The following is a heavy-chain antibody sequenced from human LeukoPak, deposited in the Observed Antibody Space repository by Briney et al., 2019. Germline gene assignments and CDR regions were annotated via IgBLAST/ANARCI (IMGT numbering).Heavy chain of an antibody. CDR3: AREGGFGTSWYPH. CDR2: IYYSGST. D-gene: IGHD6-19*01. V-gene: IGHV4-61*01. Sequence: SETLSITCTVAGDSVSSDSHYWSWIRQPPGRGLEWIGYIYYSGSTSYNPPLKSRVTISIDTSKNQFSLKLKSVTAADTAVYYCAREGGFGTSWYPHWGQGTLVTVSS. J-gene: IGHJ4*02. CDR1: GDSVSSDSHY.